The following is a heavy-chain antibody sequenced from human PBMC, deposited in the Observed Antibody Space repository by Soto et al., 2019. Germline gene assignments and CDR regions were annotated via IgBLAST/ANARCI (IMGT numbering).Heavy chain of an antibody. CDR2: ISSTTNYI. Sequence: PGGSLRLSCAASGFTLSSYAMNWVRQAPGKGLECVSSISSTTNYIYYADSMKGRFTVSRDNAKSSVYLEMNSLSAEDTAVYYCARESEDLTSNFDYWGQGALVTVSS. CDR3: ARESEDLTSNFDY. CDR1: GFTLSSYA. J-gene: IGHJ4*02. V-gene: IGHV3-21*01.